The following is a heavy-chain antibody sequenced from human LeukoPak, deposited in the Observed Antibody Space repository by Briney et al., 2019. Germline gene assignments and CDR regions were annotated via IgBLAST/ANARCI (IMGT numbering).Heavy chain of an antibody. CDR3: ARLGVLTTTEPPLTSYFDY. CDR1: GFTFSTNA. CDR2: ISSSSSYI. Sequence: GGSLRLSCAASGFTFSTNAMSWVRQAPGKGLEWVSSISSSSSYIYYADSVKGRFTISRDNAKNSLYLQMNSLRAEDTAVYYCARLGVLTTTEPPLTSYFDYWGQGTLVTASS. V-gene: IGHV3-21*01. J-gene: IGHJ4*02. D-gene: IGHD4-17*01.